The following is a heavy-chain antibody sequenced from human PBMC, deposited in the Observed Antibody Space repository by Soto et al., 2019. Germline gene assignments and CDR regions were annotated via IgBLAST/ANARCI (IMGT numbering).Heavy chain of an antibody. D-gene: IGHD5-18*01. CDR2: LSYDGANK. Sequence: AESLRLACAASGFTFSSYVMHWVRHAPRKGLEWVAGLSYDGANKFYTNSLKGRFTLSRDNSKNTLYLQMNSLRAEDTAVYYCPRPVDTFLACYLYRMYVRGPGTTVNRSS. V-gene: IGHV3-30*04. CDR3: PRPVDTFLACYLYRMYV. CDR1: GFTFSSYV. J-gene: IGHJ6*02.